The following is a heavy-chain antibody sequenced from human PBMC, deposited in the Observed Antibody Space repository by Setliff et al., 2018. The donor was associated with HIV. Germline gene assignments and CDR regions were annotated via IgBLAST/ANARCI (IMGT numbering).Heavy chain of an antibody. CDR2: INPHSGDT. J-gene: IGHJ2*01. CDR3: AREGGTTEGNIVIVTAPFFYLDV. CDR1: GYTLTGYY. Sequence: GASVKVSCKASGYTLTGYYMHWVRQAPGQGLEWMGWINPHSGDTNYAQKFQDRVTMTRDTSTNTVYMEVSSLTSEDTAVYYCAREGGTTEGNIVIVTAPFFYLDVWGRGTLVTVSS. D-gene: IGHD2-21*02. V-gene: IGHV1-2*02.